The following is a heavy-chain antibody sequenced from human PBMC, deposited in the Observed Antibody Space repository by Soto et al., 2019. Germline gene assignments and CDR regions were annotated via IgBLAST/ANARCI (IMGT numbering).Heavy chain of an antibody. CDR3: ARLDSTVTTYYYYYYMDV. CDR1: GGSISSSSYY. CDR2: IYYSGST. V-gene: IGHV4-39*01. J-gene: IGHJ6*03. Sequence: SQTLSLTCTVSGGSISSSSYYWGWIRQPPGKGLEWIGSIYYSGSTYYNPSLKSRVTISVDTSKNQFSLKLSSVTAADTAVYYCARLDSTVTTYYYYYYMDVWGKGTTVTVSS. D-gene: IGHD4-17*01.